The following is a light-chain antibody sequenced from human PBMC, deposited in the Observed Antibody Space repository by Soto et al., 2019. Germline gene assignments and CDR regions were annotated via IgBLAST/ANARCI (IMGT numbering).Light chain of an antibody. CDR1: QIICSW. J-gene: IGKJ1*01. Sequence: DTPMTQPPSTLSASIGDRVTITCRATQIICSWLASYQLKPGQAPKLLIYDASIVERGVPSRFSGGGSRTEFTLTISSLQPDDVATYYGQQYNTYSTFGQGTKVDIK. V-gene: IGKV1-5*01. CDR2: DAS. CDR3: QQYNTYST.